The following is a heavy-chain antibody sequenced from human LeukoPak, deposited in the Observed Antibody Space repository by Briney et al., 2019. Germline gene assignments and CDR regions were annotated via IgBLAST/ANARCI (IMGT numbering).Heavy chain of an antibody. V-gene: IGHV4-30-2*01. J-gene: IGHJ5*02. CDR1: GGSISSGGYS. Sequence: PSQTLSLTCAVSGGSISSGGYSWSWLRQPPGKGLEWIGYIYHSGSTYYNPSLKSRVTISVDRSKNQSSLKLSSVTAADTAVYYCARLLYGDYADWFDPWGQGTLVTVSS. D-gene: IGHD4-17*01. CDR2: IYHSGST. CDR3: ARLLYGDYADWFDP.